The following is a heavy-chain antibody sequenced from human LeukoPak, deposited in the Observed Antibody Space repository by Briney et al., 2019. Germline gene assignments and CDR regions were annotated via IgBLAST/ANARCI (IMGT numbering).Heavy chain of an antibody. V-gene: IGHV1-69*13. CDR3: ARHPTVTTQFDY. CDR1: GGTFSSYA. D-gene: IGHD4-17*01. J-gene: IGHJ4*02. Sequence: GASVKVSCKASGGTFSSYAISWVRQAPGQGLEWMGGIIPIFGTANYAQKFQGRVTITADESTSTAYMELSSLRSEDTAVYYCARHPTVTTQFDYWGQGTLATVSS. CDR2: IIPIFGTA.